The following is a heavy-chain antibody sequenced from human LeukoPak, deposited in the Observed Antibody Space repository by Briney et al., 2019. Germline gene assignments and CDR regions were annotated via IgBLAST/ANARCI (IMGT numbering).Heavy chain of an antibody. Sequence: PGGSLRLSCAASGFTFSSYWMHWVRQAPGKGLVWVSRINTDGSSTSYADSVKGRFTISRDNAKNTLYLQMNSLRAEDTAVYYCAMVVDSSGASGWGQGTLVTVSS. V-gene: IGHV3-74*01. CDR2: INTDGSST. CDR1: GFTFSSYW. CDR3: AMVVDSSGASG. J-gene: IGHJ4*02. D-gene: IGHD6-19*01.